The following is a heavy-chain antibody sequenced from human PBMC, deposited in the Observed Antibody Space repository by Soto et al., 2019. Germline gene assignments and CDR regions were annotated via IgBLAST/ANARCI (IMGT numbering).Heavy chain of an antibody. CDR1: GGSFSGYY. CDR2: INHSGST. Sequence: QVQLQQWGAGLLKPSETLSLTCAVYGGSFSGYYWSWIRQPPGKGLEWIGEINHSGSTNYNPSLKSRVTISVDTSKNQFSLKVSSVTAADTAVYFCARGSGIVATIIFDYWGQGTLVTVSS. V-gene: IGHV4-34*01. CDR3: ARGSGIVATIIFDY. J-gene: IGHJ4*02. D-gene: IGHD5-12*01.